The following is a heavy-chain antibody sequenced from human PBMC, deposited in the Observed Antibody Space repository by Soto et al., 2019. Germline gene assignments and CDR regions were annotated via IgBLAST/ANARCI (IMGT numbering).Heavy chain of an antibody. Sequence: QVQLVESGGGLVKPGGSLRLSCAASGFTFSDYYMSWIRQAPGKGLEWVSCISISGSSIYYADSVKGRFTISRDNAKNSLYLHRSSLRAEDTAVYYCASSYGDEANYFDYWGQGTLVTVSS. CDR3: ASSYGDEANYFDY. D-gene: IGHD4-17*01. J-gene: IGHJ4*02. V-gene: IGHV3-11*01. CDR2: ISISGSSI. CDR1: GFTFSDYY.